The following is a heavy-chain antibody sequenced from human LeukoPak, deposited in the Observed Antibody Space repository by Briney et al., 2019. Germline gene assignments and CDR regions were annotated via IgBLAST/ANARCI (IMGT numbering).Heavy chain of an antibody. CDR1: GFTFSSYA. J-gene: IGHJ4*02. CDR3: ANGMFSHAAH. Sequence: PGGSLRLSCAASGFTFSSYAMSWVRQAPGKGLEWVSGISGNGRNTYYADSVKGRFTISRDNSKNTVYLQMNSLRAEDTAVYYCANGMFSHAAHWGQGTLVTVSS. CDR2: ISGNGRNT. V-gene: IGHV3-23*01. D-gene: IGHD1-26*01.